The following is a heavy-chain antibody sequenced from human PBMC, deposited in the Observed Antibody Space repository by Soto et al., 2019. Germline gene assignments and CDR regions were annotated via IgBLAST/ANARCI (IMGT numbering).Heavy chain of an antibody. CDR1: GDSVTSGDYY. Sequence: PSETLSLTCTVSGDSVTSGDYYWSWILQPPGKGLEWIGYIYYSGNTNYSPALKSRATISLDASNNQFSLKLSSVTPADPAVYFCARFPVATYWIYWFDPWAQGPLVIVS. J-gene: IGHJ5*01. CDR2: IYYSGNT. CDR3: ARFPVATYWIYWFDP. V-gene: IGHV4-61*08. D-gene: IGHD5-12*01.